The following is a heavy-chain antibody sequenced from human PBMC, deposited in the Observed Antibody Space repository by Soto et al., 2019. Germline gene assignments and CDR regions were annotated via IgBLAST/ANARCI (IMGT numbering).Heavy chain of an antibody. CDR1: TFTFTSSA. CDR2: IVVGSGNT. CDR3: ATHREGATYYFDY. Sequence: GASVKVSCKASTFTFTSSAVQWVRQARGQRLEWIGWIVVGSGNTKYAQNFQERVTITRDMSSGTAYLELSSLRSEDTAVYYFATHREGATYYFDYWGQGTLVTAPQ. J-gene: IGHJ4*02. D-gene: IGHD1-26*01. V-gene: IGHV1-58*01.